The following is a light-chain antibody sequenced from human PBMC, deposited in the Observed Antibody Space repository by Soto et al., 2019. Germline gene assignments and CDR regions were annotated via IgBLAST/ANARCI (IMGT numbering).Light chain of an antibody. J-gene: IGLJ1*01. CDR3: CSYTTSGPYV. Sequence: QSALTQPPSVSGSPGQSVAISCTGTSSDLGNYNRVSWYQQPPGTAPKLIIYEVTNRPSGVPDRFSGSKSGDTASLTISGLQAEDEADYYCCSYTTSGPYVFGTGTKLTFL. V-gene: IGLV2-18*02. CDR2: EVT. CDR1: SSDLGNYNR.